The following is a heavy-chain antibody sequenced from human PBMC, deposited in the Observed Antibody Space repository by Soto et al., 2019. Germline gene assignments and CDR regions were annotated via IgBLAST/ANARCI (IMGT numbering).Heavy chain of an antibody. Sequence: KASETLSLTCAVYGESFSGYYWSWIRQPPGKGLEWIGEIHDSGSTNYNPSLKSRLIISVDTSRNQFSLTLTSVTAADTAMYYCASSTFFPDSRGYHFKNLDSWGQGTLVTVSS. D-gene: IGHD3-22*01. CDR2: IHDSGST. J-gene: IGHJ4*02. V-gene: IGHV4-34*01. CDR3: ASSTFFPDSRGYHFKNLDS. CDR1: GESFSGYY.